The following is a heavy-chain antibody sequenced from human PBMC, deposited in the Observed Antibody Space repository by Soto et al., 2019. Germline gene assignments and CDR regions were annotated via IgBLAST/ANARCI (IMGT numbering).Heavy chain of an antibody. CDR2: IWYDGANE. CDR3: VRDALLSYGDYGVQDDYFYSSYIDF. V-gene: IGHV3-33*01. J-gene: IGHJ6*03. Sequence: QVRLVESGGGVVQPGRSLRLSCAASGCTFSSHGMHWVRQAPGKGLEWVAIIWYDGANEYYADAVKGRFTVSRDNSKNTLYLQLSRLRADDTGVYSCVRDALLSYGDYGVQDDYFYSSYIDFRGKGATVTVSS. CDR1: GCTFSSHG. D-gene: IGHD4-17*01.